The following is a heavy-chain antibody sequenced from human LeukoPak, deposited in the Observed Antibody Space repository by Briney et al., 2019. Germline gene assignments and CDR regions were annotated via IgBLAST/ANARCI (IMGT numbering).Heavy chain of an antibody. V-gene: IGHV4-39*01. CDR2: IYYSGST. CDR3: ARLRSPAPSGSLDY. CDR1: GGSISSSSYY. J-gene: IGHJ4*02. D-gene: IGHD6-25*01. Sequence: SETLSLTCTVSGGSISSSSYYWGWIRQPPGKGLEWIGSIYYSGSTYYNPSLKSRVTISVDTSKNQFSLKLSSVTAADTAVYYCARLRSPAPSGSLDYWGQGTLVTVSS.